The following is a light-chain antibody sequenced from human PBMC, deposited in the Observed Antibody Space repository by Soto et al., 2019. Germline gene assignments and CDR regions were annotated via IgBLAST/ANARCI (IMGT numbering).Light chain of an antibody. J-gene: IGLJ3*02. CDR1: SSDVGSYNL. CDR3: CSYAGSSTFEV. CDR2: EGS. Sequence: QSVLTQPRSVSGSPGQSVTISCTGTSSDVGSYNLVSWYQQHPGKAPKLMIYEGSKRPSGVSNRFSGSKSGNTASLTISGLQAEDEADYYCCSYAGSSTFEVFGGGTKLTVL. V-gene: IGLV2-23*03.